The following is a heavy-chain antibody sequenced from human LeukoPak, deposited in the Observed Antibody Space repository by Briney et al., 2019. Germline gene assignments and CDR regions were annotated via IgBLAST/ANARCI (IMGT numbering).Heavy chain of an antibody. V-gene: IGHV3-74*01. Sequence: GGSLRLSCAASGFTFSNYWMHWVRQAPGQGLVWLLRLSGDGSSATYADSVKGRFTISRDNAKKTLYLQMSSLRPDDTAAYYCVRTYDENPLGWFDPWGQRTLVTVSS. J-gene: IGHJ5*02. CDR1: GFTFSNYW. D-gene: IGHD5-12*01. CDR3: VRTYDENPLGWFDP. CDR2: LSGDGSSA.